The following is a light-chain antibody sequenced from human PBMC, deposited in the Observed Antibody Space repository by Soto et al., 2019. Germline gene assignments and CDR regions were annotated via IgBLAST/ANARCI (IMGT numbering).Light chain of an antibody. V-gene: IGLV1-47*01. CDR3: AAWDDSLSGPL. CDR2: RSN. CDR1: RSNIGSNY. Sequence: QSVLTQTPSASGTPGQRVTISCSGSRSNIGSNYVYWYQQLPGTAPKLLIYRSNQRPSGVPDRFSGSKSGTSASLAISGLRSEDEDDYYCAAWDDSLSGPLFGGGTKLTVL. J-gene: IGLJ2*01.